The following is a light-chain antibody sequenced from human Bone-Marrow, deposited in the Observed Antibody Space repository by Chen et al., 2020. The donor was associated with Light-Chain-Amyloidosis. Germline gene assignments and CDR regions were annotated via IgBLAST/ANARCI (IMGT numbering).Light chain of an antibody. CDR2: LGS. CDR3: MQTLQTPIT. V-gene: IGKV2-28*01. CDR1: QSLLHSSGHYF. J-gene: IGKJ5*01. Sequence: DIVMTQSPLSLPVTPGEPASISCRSSQSLLHSSGHYFLDWYLQKPGQSPQVLIYLGSNRASGVPDRFRGSGSGTDFTLKINKVEAEDVGVYYCMQTLQTPITFGQGTRLEIK.